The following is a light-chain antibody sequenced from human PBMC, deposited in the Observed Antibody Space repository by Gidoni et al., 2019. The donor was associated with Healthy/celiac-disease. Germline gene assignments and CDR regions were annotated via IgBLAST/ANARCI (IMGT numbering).Light chain of an antibody. Sequence: EIVMTQSPDSLAVSLGERATINCKSSQSGFYRSNNKNYLAWYQQKPGQPPQLLIYWASTRESGVPDRFSGSGSGTDFTLTISSLQAEDVAVYYCQQYYSTPLTFGGGTKVEIK. CDR2: WAS. CDR3: QQYYSTPLT. J-gene: IGKJ4*01. V-gene: IGKV4-1*01. CDR1: QSGFYRSNNKNY.